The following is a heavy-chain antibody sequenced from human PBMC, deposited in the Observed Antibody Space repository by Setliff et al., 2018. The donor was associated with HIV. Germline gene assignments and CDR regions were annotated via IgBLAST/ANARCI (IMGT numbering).Heavy chain of an antibody. Sequence: LSLTCTVSGGSISSYYWSWIRQPPGKGLEWIGYIYYSGSTNYKPSLKSRVTISVDRSKNQFSLKLNSLTAADTAVYYCARRADYDGSGSPFDYWGQGTLVTVSS. CDR1: GGSISSYY. CDR3: ARRADYDGSGSPFDY. J-gene: IGHJ4*02. CDR2: IYYSGST. D-gene: IGHD3-10*01. V-gene: IGHV4-59*12.